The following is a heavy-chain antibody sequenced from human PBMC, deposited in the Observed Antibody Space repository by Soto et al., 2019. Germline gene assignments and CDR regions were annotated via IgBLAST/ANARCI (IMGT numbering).Heavy chain of an antibody. V-gene: IGHV3-48*02. J-gene: IGHJ6*02. D-gene: IGHD3-9*01. CDR3: ARGSDYDILWHPYYGMDV. Sequence: HXGVSLRLSCAASGCTFSSYSMNWVRQAPGKGLEWVSYISSSRSTIYYADSVKGRSTISRDNAKNSLYLQMNSLRDEDTAVYYCARGSDYDILWHPYYGMDVWGQGTTVTVSS. CDR1: GCTFSSYS. CDR2: ISSSRSTI.